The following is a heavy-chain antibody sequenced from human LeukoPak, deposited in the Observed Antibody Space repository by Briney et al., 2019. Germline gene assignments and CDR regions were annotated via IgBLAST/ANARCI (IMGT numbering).Heavy chain of an antibody. D-gene: IGHD3-10*01. Sequence: PGGSLRLSCAASGFTFSSYEMNWVRQAPGKGLEWVSYISSSGSTIYYADSVKGRFTISRDNAKNSLYLQMNSLRAEDTAVYYCARDYYYGSGSYYTHNAFDIWGQGTMVTVSS. CDR2: ISSSGSTI. CDR1: GFTFSSYE. J-gene: IGHJ3*02. CDR3: ARDYYYGSGSYYTHNAFDI. V-gene: IGHV3-48*03.